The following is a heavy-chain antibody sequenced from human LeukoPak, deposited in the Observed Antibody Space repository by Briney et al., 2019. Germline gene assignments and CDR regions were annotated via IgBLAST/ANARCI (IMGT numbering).Heavy chain of an antibody. V-gene: IGHV3-23*01. CDR1: GVTFSSYV. J-gene: IGHJ3*02. Sequence: GGSLRLSCEASGVTFSSYVMSWVRQAPGKGLEWVSAISGSGGSTYYADSVKGRFTISRDNSKNTLYLQMNSLRAEDTAVYYCAKDRYDYVWGSYPLDAFDIWGQGTMVTVSS. D-gene: IGHD3-16*02. CDR3: AKDRYDYVWGSYPLDAFDI. CDR2: ISGSGGST.